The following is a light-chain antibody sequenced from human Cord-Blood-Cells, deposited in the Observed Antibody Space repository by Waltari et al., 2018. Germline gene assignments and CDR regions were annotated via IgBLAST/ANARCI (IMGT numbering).Light chain of an antibody. CDR2: DAS. CDR1: QGVSSY. V-gene: IGKV3-11*01. Sequence: IVSTQSPATLSLSTGERATLSCRASQGVSSYLAWYQQKPGQAPRLLSYDASNRATGIPARFSGSGSGTDFTLTISSLEPEDFAVYYCQQRSNWPLFGGGTKVEIK. J-gene: IGKJ4*01. CDR3: QQRSNWPL.